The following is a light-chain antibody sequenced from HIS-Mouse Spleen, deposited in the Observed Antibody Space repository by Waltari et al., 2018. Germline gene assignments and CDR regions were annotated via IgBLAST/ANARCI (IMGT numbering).Light chain of an antibody. Sequence: SYVLTQPPSVSVAPGKTARITCGGNNIGRKRVHWYQQKPGQAPVLVVYDDSARPSGIPERFSGSNSGNTATLTISRVEAGDEADYYCQVWDSSSDHVVFGGGTKLTVL. CDR1: NIGRKR. V-gene: IGLV3-21*03. CDR2: DDS. CDR3: QVWDSSSDHVV. J-gene: IGLJ2*01.